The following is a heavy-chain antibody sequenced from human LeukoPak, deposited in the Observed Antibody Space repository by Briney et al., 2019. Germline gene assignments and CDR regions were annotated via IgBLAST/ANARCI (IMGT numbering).Heavy chain of an antibody. D-gene: IGHD2-8*01. CDR1: GFNFSGSA. J-gene: IGHJ6*02. V-gene: IGHV3-73*01. CDR3: TQWADVAPMDV. Sequence: QSGGSLRLSCAASGFNFSGSAVHWVRQASGKGLEWVGRIRSKANSYGTAYSESVKGRFSISRDDTKNTSYLQMNSLKSEDTAVYFCTQWADVAPMDVWGQGTTVTVSS. CDR2: IRSKANSYGT.